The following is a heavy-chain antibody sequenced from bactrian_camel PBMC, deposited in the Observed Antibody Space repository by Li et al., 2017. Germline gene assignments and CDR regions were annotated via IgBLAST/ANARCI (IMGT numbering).Heavy chain of an antibody. J-gene: IGHJ4*01. D-gene: IGHD2*01. V-gene: IGHV3S53*01. CDR1: DYPWGNNC. Sequence: HVQLVESGGGSVQAGGSLRLSCVASDYPWGNNCMGWFRQAPGKEREGVAAIDRDGDTNYIDAVKGRFTISKDTAKNVLYLQMNSLKSADTAMYYCAADLRAGGALARLTPAYKYQGQGTQVTVS. CDR2: IDRDGDT.